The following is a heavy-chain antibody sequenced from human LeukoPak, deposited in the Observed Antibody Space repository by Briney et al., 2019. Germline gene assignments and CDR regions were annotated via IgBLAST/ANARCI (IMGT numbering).Heavy chain of an antibody. V-gene: IGHV3-30*02. D-gene: IGHD3-10*01. J-gene: IGHJ6*03. CDR1: GFTFSSYG. CDR3: AKDHGLEWFGELGTYMDV. Sequence: GGSLRLSCAASGFTFSSYGMHWVRQAPGKGLEWVAFIRYDGSNKYYADSVKGRFTISRDNSKNTLYLQMNSLRAEDTAVYYCAKDHGLEWFGELGTYMDVWGKGTTVTVSS. CDR2: IRYDGSNK.